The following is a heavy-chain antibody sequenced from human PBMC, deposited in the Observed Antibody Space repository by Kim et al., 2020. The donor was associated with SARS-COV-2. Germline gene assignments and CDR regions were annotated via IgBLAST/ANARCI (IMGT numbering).Heavy chain of an antibody. CDR2: IYHGGTT. J-gene: IGHJ4*02. CDR3: AQSSVRRCLDY. CDR1: GGSISGDDW. V-gene: IGHV4-4*02. D-gene: IGHD3-10*02. Sequence: SETLSLSCAVSGGSISGDDWWSWVRQPPGKGLEWIGEIYHGGTTNYNPPLKSRVTISIDKSKNQFSLKLNSVTAADTAVYYCAQSSVRRCLDYWGQGTLVTVSS.